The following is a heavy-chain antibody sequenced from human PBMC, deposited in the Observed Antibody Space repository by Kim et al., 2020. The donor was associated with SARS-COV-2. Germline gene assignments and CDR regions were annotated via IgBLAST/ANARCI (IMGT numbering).Heavy chain of an antibody. D-gene: IGHD6-13*01. J-gene: IGHJ4*02. CDR1: GFTFSSYG. Sequence: GGSLRLSCAASGFTFSSYGMHWVRQAPGKGLEWVAAIWYDGSNKYYADSVKGRFTISRDNSKNTLYLQMNSLRAEDTAVYYCARDPVTGIAAAGVDYWGQGTLVTVSS. CDR3: ARDPVTGIAAAGVDY. V-gene: IGHV3-33*01. CDR2: IWYDGSNK.